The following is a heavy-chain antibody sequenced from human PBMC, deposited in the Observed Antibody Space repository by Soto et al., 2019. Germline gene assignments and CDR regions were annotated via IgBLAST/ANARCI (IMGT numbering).Heavy chain of an antibody. V-gene: IGHV3-23*01. CDR1: GFTFSNYA. D-gene: IGHD5-18*01. CDR3: AKDKYTYGRGSFDY. CDR2: ISRSGDST. J-gene: IGHJ4*02. Sequence: GGSLRLSCTASGFTFSNYAMSWVRQAPGKGREWVSRISRSGDSTNHADSVKGRFTISRDNSKNTLFLQMNSLRADDTALYYCAKDKYTYGRGSFDYWGQGTLVTVSS.